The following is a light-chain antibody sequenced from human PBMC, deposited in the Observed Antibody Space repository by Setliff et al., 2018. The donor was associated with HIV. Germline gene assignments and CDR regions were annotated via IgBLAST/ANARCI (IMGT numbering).Light chain of an antibody. CDR1: SSDVGGYNY. CDR3: CSYAGSYTYI. CDR2: DVT. J-gene: IGLJ1*01. V-gene: IGLV2-11*01. Sequence: QSGLTQPASVSGSPGQSITIACTGTSSDVGGYNYVSWYQQHPGKAPKLMIYDVTKRPSGVPDRFSGSKSGNTASLTISGLQAEDEADYYCCSYAGSYTYIFGSGTKGTV.